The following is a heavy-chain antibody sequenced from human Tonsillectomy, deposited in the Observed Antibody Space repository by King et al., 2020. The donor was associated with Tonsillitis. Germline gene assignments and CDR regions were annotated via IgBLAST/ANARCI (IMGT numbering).Heavy chain of an antibody. CDR1: GGSFSGYY. CDR2: INHSGST. D-gene: IGHD1-26*01. Sequence: VQLQQWGAGLLKPSETLSLTCAVYGGSFSGYYWSWIRQPPGKGLEWIGEINHSGSTNYNPSLKSRVTVSVDTSKNQFSLKLSSVTAADTAVYYCARPFVGATNDAFDIWGQGTMVTVSS. CDR3: ARPFVGATNDAFDI. J-gene: IGHJ3*02. V-gene: IGHV4-34*01.